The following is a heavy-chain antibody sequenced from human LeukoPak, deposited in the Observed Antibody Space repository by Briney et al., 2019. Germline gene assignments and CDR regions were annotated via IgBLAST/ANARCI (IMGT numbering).Heavy chain of an antibody. CDR3: ARETSQKGAHYMDV. J-gene: IGHJ6*03. CDR1: GDSISNYY. D-gene: IGHD3-16*01. V-gene: IGHV4-59*01. CDR2: IYYSGST. Sequence: SETLSLTCTVSGDSISNYYWSWIRQPPGKGLEWIGYIYYSGSTNYNPSLKSRVTISVDTSKNQFSLKLSSVTAADTAVYYCARETSQKGAHYMDVWGKGTTVTISS.